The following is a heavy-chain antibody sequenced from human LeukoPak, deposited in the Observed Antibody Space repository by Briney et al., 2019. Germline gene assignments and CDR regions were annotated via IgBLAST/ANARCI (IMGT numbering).Heavy chain of an antibody. CDR3: ARVDSSSSYFDY. J-gene: IGHJ4*02. CDR2: ISAYNGNT. D-gene: IGHD6-6*01. V-gene: IGHV1-18*01. CDR1: AFTFTSYG. Sequence: GGSLRLSCAASAFTFTSYGISWVRQAPGQGLEWMGWISAYNGNTNYAQKLQGRVTMTTDTSTSTAYMELRSLRSDDTAVYYCARVDSSSSYFDYWGQGTLVTVSS.